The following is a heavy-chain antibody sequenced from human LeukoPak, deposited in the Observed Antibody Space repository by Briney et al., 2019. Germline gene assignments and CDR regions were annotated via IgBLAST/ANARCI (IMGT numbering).Heavy chain of an antibody. CDR2: INPSGGST. CDR1: GYMFTTYH. D-gene: IGHD3-10*01. J-gene: IGHJ4*02. V-gene: IGHV1-46*01. Sequence: ASVKVSCKASGYMFTTYHMHWVRQAPGQGLEWMGIINPSGGSTSYAQEFQGRVTVTSDTSTATVYMEMRSLRSEDTAVYYCATHKIYYGADFWGQGTLVTVSS. CDR3: ATHKIYYGADF.